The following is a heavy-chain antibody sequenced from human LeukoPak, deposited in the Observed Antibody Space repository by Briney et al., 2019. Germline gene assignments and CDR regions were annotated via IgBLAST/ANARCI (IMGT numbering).Heavy chain of an antibody. CDR3: ARDFYDFLIDYYYGMDV. J-gene: IGHJ6*02. V-gene: IGHV3-9*01. CDR1: GFTFDDYA. D-gene: IGHD3-3*01. Sequence: GGSLRLSCAASGFTFDDYAMHWVRQAPGKGLEWVSGISWNSGSIGYADSVKGRFTISRDNAKNTLYLQMNSLRAEDTAVYYCARDFYDFLIDYYYGMDVWGQGTTVTVSS. CDR2: ISWNSGSI.